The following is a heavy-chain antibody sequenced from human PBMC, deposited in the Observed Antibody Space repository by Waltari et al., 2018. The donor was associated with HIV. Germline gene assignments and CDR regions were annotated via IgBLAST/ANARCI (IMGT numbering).Heavy chain of an antibody. CDR3: SRSGSIKYYFDF. V-gene: IGHV3-49*04. J-gene: IGHJ4*02. CDR1: GFTFGDSA. CDR2: IRSKAYGGTT. Sequence: EVQLVESGGAWVEPGRSLRLSCTASGFTFGDSAMNWVRQAPGKGLEWVGFIRSKAYGGTTEYAASVQGRFTISRDDSKSIAYLQMRSLKTEDTAVYYCSRSGSIKYYFDFWGQGTVLTVSS.